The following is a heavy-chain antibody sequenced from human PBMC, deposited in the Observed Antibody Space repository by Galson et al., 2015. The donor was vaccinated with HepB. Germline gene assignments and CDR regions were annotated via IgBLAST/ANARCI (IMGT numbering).Heavy chain of an antibody. D-gene: IGHD6-19*01. Sequence: SVKVSCKASGYTFTTFDISWVRQAPGQGLEWMGWISTSNGNTNYAQKFQGRVTMTTDTSTTTAYMELRSLRSDDTAVYYCARDAPAVDFDYWGRGTLVTVSS. J-gene: IGHJ4*02. CDR3: ARDAPAVDFDY. CDR1: GYTFTTFD. V-gene: IGHV1-18*04. CDR2: ISTSNGNT.